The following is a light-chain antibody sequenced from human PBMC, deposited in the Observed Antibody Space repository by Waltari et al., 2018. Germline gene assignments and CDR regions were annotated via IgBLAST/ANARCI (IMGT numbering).Light chain of an antibody. CDR1: SLRTYY. CDR3: HSRDSSGDVV. CDR2: GKN. V-gene: IGLV3-19*01. J-gene: IGLJ2*01. Sequence: SSELTQDPAVSVALGQTVRITCQGDSLRTYYVSWFQQKPGQAPALVIYGKNNRPSGIPDRFAASTSGRTSSLTIIGAQAEEEADYYCHSRDSSGDVVIGGGTKLTVV.